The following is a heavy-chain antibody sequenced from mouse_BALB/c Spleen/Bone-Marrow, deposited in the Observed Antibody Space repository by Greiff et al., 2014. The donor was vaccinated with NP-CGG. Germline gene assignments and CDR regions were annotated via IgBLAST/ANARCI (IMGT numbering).Heavy chain of an antibody. CDR3: ARENYGSYYYAMDY. Sequence: VMLVESGPGLVAPSQNLSITCTASGFSLTNYDVHWVRQPPGKGLEWLGLIWSGGNTNYNSALMSRLSISKDNSKSQVFLKMNSLQTDDTAIYFCARENYGSYYYAMDYWGQGASVTVSS. D-gene: IGHD1-1*01. J-gene: IGHJ4*01. CDR2: IWSGGNT. V-gene: IGHV2-9*02. CDR1: GFSLTNYD.